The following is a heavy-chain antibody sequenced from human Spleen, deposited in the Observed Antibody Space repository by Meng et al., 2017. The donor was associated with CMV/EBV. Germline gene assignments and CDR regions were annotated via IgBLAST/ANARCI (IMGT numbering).Heavy chain of an antibody. V-gene: IGHV7-4-1*02. D-gene: IGHD3-10*01. CDR2: INTNTGNP. CDR1: GGTFSTYA. Sequence: QVQLVQSGAEAKKPGSSVKVSCKASGGTFSTYAINWVRQAPGQGLEWMGWINTNTGNPTYGQGFTGRFVFSLDTSVSTAYLQISSLRAEDTAVYYCARGQMVRGDFWGQGTLVTVSS. CDR3: ARGQMVRGDF. J-gene: IGHJ4*02.